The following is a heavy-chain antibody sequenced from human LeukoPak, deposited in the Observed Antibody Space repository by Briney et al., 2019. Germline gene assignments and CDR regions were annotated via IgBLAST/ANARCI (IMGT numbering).Heavy chain of an antibody. J-gene: IGHJ4*02. CDR3: ARGRPGYYFDY. CDR1: GFIVSSNY. Sequence: GGSLRLSCAASGFIVSSNYMSWVRQAPGKGLEWVSVIYSGGSTYYADSVKGRFTISRDNSKNTLCLQMNSLRAEDTAVYYCARGRPGYYFDYWGQGTLVTVSS. V-gene: IGHV3-53*01. CDR2: IYSGGST.